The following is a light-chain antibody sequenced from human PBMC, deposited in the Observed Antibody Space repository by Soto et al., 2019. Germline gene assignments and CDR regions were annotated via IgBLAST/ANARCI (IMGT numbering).Light chain of an antibody. CDR1: QSVSSY. J-gene: IGKJ5*01. V-gene: IGKV3-11*01. CDR2: GAS. Sequence: EIVLTQSPATLSLPPGQRATLSCRASQSVSSYVAWYQQKPGQAPRLLIYGASSRATGIPDRFSGSGSGTDFTLTISRLEPEDFAVYYCQRGVTFGQGTRLEIK. CDR3: QRGVT.